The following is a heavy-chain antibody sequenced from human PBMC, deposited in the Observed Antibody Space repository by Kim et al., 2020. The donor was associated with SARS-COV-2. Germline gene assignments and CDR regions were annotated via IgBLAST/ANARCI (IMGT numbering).Heavy chain of an antibody. D-gene: IGHD1-26*01. V-gene: IGHV3-15*01. Sequence: GGSLRLSCAASGFTFSNAWMNWVRQAPGKGLEWVGRIKSNTDGGTIDYAAPVKGRFTVSRDDSKNTLYLQMNSLKIEDTAVYYCTTPGAHKFYYYYGMDVWGQGTTVTVSS. CDR2: IKSNTDGGTI. CDR3: TTPGAHKFYYYYGMDV. J-gene: IGHJ6*02. CDR1: GFTFSNAW.